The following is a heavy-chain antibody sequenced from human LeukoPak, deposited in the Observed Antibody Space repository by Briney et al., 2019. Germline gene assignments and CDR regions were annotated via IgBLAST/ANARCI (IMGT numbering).Heavy chain of an antibody. Sequence: ASVKVSCKASGYTFTGYYMHWVRQAPGQGLEWMGWINPNSGGTNYAQKFQGRVTMTRDTSISTAYMELSKLRSDDTAVYYCARGGPGIAAAGKVWFDPWGQGTLVTVSS. J-gene: IGHJ5*02. CDR3: ARGGPGIAAAGKVWFDP. CDR2: INPNSGGT. CDR1: GYTFTGYY. D-gene: IGHD6-13*01. V-gene: IGHV1-2*02.